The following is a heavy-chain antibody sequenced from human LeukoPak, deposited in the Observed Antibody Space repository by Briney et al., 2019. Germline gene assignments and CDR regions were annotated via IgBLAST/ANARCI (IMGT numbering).Heavy chain of an antibody. Sequence: SETLSLTCAVSGGSISRSYWWSWVRQPPGQGLEWIGEVYHSGSTNYNPSLKSRVTISVDKSKNQFSLKLSSVTAADTAVYYCAGAYCGGDCYSGRAFDIWGQGTMVTVSS. CDR2: VYHSGST. CDR3: AGAYCGGDCYSGRAFDI. V-gene: IGHV4-4*02. CDR1: GGSISRSYW. J-gene: IGHJ3*02. D-gene: IGHD2-21*02.